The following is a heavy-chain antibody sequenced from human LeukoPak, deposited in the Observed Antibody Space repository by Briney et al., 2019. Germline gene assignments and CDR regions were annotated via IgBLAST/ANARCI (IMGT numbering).Heavy chain of an antibody. J-gene: IGHJ4*02. V-gene: IGHV3-15*07. CDR2: IKRTVYGAPT. D-gene: IGHD1-26*01. Sequence: PGGSLRLSCAVSGFPLSDAWMNWVRQAPGKGLEWVGRIKRTVYGAPTDYAAPVKGRFIITRDDSKNMLYLQMNSLRAKDTAVYYCARVYWEGALDYWGQGTLVTVSS. CDR1: GFPLSDAW. CDR3: ARVYWEGALDY.